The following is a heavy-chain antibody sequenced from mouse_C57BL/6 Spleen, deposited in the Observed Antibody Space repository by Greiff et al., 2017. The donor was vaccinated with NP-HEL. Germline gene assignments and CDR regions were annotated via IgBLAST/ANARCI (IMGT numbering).Heavy chain of an antibody. CDR2: IYPGDGDT. Sequence: QVQLKESGPELVKPGASVKISCKASGYAFSSSWMNWVKQRPGKGLEWIGRIYPGDGDTNYNGKFKGKATLTADKSSSTAYMQLSSLTSEDSAVYFCARSEDGYYFAYWGQGTLVTVSA. V-gene: IGHV1-82*01. D-gene: IGHD2-3*01. J-gene: IGHJ3*01. CDR3: ARSEDGYYFAY. CDR1: GYAFSSSW.